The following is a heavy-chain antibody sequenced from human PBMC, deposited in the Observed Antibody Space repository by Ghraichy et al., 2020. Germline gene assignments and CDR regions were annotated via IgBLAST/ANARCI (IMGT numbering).Heavy chain of an antibody. CDR3: ARERVAGYYYADY. CDR2: ISSGSGTM. CDR1: GFTFRSYN. D-gene: IGHD3-22*01. V-gene: IGHV3-48*02. J-gene: IGHJ4*02. Sequence: GGSLRLSCAASGFTFRSYNMNWVRQAPGKGLEWISYISSGSGTMFYVDSVKGRFTISTDNAKNSLYLQMNSLRDEDTAVYYCARERVAGYYYADYWGQGTLVTVSS.